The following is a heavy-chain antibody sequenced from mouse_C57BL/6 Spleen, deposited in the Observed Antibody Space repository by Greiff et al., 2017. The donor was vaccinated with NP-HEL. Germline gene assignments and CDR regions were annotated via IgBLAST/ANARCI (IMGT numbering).Heavy chain of an antibody. J-gene: IGHJ3*01. V-gene: IGHV1-80*01. D-gene: IGHD2-4*01. CDR3: APGGIYYDYDEAWFAY. Sequence: VQLQQSGAELVKPGASVKISCKASGYAFSSYWMNWVKQRPGKGLEWIGQIYPGDGDTNYNGKFKGKATLTADKSSSTAYMQISSLTSEDSAVYFCAPGGIYYDYDEAWFAYWGQGTLVTVSA. CDR2: IYPGDGDT. CDR1: GYAFSSYW.